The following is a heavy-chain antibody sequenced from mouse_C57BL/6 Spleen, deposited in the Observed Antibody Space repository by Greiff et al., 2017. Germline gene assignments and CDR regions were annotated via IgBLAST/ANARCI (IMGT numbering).Heavy chain of an antibody. CDR2: IYPGDGDT. Sequence: QVHVKQSGPELVKPGASVKISCKASGYAFSSSWMNWVKQRPGKGLEWIGRIYPGDGDTNYNGKFKGKATLTADKSSSTAYMQLGSLTSEDSAVYVCARGFTTGTYFDYWGQGTTLTVSS. CDR3: ARGFTTGTYFDY. V-gene: IGHV1-82*01. J-gene: IGHJ2*01. CDR1: GYAFSSSW. D-gene: IGHD1-1*01.